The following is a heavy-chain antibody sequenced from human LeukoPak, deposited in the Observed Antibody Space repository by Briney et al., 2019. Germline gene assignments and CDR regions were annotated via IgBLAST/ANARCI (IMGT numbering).Heavy chain of an antibody. J-gene: IGHJ4*02. V-gene: IGHV4-39*07. CDR1: GGSIGSTNYY. CDR3: ARAASGWSPDYFDY. Sequence: SETLSLTCTVSGGSIGSTNYYWGWIRQPPGKGLEWIANIYYSGSTYYNPSLKSRVTISVDTSKNQFSLKLSSVTAADTAVYYCARAASGWSPDYFDYWGQGTLVTVSS. D-gene: IGHD6-19*01. CDR2: IYYSGST.